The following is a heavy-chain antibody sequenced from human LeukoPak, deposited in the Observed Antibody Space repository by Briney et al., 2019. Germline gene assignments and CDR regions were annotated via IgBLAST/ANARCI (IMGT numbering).Heavy chain of an antibody. CDR1: GGSISSYY. V-gene: IGHV4-34*01. CDR2: INHSGST. J-gene: IGHJ4*02. D-gene: IGHD3-3*01. CDR3: ATRSTAYYDFWSGYIRDY. Sequence: SETLSLTCTVSGGSISSYYWSWIRQPPGKGLEWIGEINHSGSTNYNPSLKSRVTISVDTSKNQFSLKLSSVTAADTAVYYCATRSTAYYDFWSGYIRDYWGQGTLVTVSS.